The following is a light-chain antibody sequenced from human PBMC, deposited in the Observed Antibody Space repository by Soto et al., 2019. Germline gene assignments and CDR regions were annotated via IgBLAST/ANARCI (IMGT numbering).Light chain of an antibody. J-gene: IGKJ2*01. CDR1: HSVSSSY. CDR2: GAS. Sequence: EIVLTQSPGTLSLSPGERATLSCRASHSVSSSYLAWYQQKPGQAPRLLIYGASSRATGIPDRFSGSGSETDFTLTISRLEPEDFAVYYCHQYGGSPPYTFGQGTKLEIK. CDR3: HQYGGSPPYT. V-gene: IGKV3-20*01.